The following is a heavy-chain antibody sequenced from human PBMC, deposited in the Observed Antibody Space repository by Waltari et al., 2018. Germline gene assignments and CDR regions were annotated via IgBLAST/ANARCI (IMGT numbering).Heavy chain of an antibody. J-gene: IGHJ6*02. CDR1: GGSISSYY. CDR2: IYYSGST. Sequence: QVQLQESGPGLVKPSETLSLTCTVSGGSISSYYWSWIRQPPGKGLEWIGYIYYSGSTHYNPSLKSRVTISVDTSKNQFSLKLSSVTAADTAVYYCARGITGTSYYYYYYGMDVWGQGTTVTVSS. CDR3: ARGITGTSYYYYYYGMDV. V-gene: IGHV4-59*01. D-gene: IGHD1-7*01.